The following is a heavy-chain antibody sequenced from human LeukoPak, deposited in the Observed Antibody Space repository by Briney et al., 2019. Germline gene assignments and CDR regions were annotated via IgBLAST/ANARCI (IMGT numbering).Heavy chain of an antibody. Sequence: SETLSLTCAAYGGSFNGYYWSWIRQPPGKGLEWIGEINHSGSTNYNPSLKSRVTISVDTSKNQFSLKLSSVTAADTAVYYCARHAASAGGNWFDPWGQGTLVTVSS. CDR2: INHSGST. D-gene: IGHD3-16*01. CDR3: ARHAASAGGNWFDP. V-gene: IGHV4-34*01. CDR1: GGSFNGYY. J-gene: IGHJ5*02.